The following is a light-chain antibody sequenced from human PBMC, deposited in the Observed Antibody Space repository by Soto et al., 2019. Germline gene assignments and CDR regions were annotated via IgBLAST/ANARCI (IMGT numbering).Light chain of an antibody. Sequence: QLVLTQPPSASGTPGQRVTISCSGSSSNIGSNTVNWYQQLPGTAPKLLIYSNNQRPSGVPDRFSGSKSGTSASLAISGLQSEDEADYYCAAWDDSLNVVVFGGGTKSPS. CDR3: AAWDDSLNVVV. J-gene: IGLJ2*01. CDR2: SNN. V-gene: IGLV1-44*01. CDR1: SSNIGSNT.